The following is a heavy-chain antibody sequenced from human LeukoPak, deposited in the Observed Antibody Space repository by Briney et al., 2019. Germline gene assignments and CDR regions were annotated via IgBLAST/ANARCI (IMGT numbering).Heavy chain of an antibody. CDR3: ARDPVGAHVRRAFDI. D-gene: IGHD1-26*01. Sequence: PGGSLRLSCAASGFTFRNYAMNWVRQAPGKGLEWVSSITSSSAYIYDADSVKGRFTISRDNAKNSLYLQMNSLRAEDTAVYYCARDPVGAHVRRAFDIWGRGTMVTVSS. J-gene: IGHJ3*02. CDR1: GFTFRNYA. V-gene: IGHV3-21*01. CDR2: ITSSSAYI.